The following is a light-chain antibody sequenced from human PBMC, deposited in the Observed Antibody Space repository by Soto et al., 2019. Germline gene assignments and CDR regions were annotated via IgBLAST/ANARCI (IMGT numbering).Light chain of an antibody. J-gene: IGKJ4*01. CDR3: QQHNSYSLT. Sequence: DIQMTQSPSSLSAFVGDRVTITCLASQSINTFLNWYQQKPGKAPKLLIYAASSLQSEVPSRFSGSGSGTDFTLTISSLQPDDFATYYCQQHNSYSLTFGGGTKVDIK. CDR2: AAS. CDR1: QSINTF. V-gene: IGKV1-39*01.